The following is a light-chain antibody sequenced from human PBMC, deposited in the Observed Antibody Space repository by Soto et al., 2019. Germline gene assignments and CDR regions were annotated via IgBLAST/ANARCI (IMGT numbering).Light chain of an antibody. V-gene: IGLV1-40*01. CDR1: SSNIGAGYD. CDR3: QSYDSRLSGSKV. CDR2: GNS. Sequence: QSVLTQPPSVSGAPGQRVTLSCTGSSSNIGAGYDVHWYQQLPGTAPKLLIYGNSNRPSGVPDRFSGSKSGTSASLAITGLQAEDEADDYCQSYDSRLSGSKVFGGGTKLTVL. J-gene: IGLJ3*02.